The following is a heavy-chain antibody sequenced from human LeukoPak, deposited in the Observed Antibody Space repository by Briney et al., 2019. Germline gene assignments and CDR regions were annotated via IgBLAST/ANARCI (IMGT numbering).Heavy chain of an antibody. D-gene: IGHD3-10*01. CDR1: GYSFTSYW. CDR2: IYPGDSDT. CDR3: ARAPMVRGVIYWFDP. Sequence: GESLKISCKGSGYSFTSYWIGWVRQMPGKGLEWMGIIYPGDSDTRYSPSSQGQVTISADKSISTAYLQWSSLKASDTAMYYCARAPMVRGVIYWFDPWGQGTLVTVSS. V-gene: IGHV5-51*01. J-gene: IGHJ5*02.